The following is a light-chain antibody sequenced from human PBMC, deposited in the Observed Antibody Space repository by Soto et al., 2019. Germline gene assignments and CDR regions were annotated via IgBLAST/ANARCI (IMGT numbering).Light chain of an antibody. V-gene: IGKV1-5*03. J-gene: IGKJ1*01. CDR3: QQSNRSSPAT. CDR1: QSISSW. Sequence: DIQRVELRCTRTTSVGDRVTITCRASQSISSWLALYQQKPGKAPKLLIYKASSLESGVPSRFSGSGSGTEFTLTIISLQPDDFATYYCQQSNRSSPATLGQSTKVDI. CDR2: KAS.